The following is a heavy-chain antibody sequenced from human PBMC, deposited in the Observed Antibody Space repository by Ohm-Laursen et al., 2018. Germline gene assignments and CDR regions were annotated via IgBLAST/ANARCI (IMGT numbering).Heavy chain of an antibody. V-gene: IGHV4-34*01. J-gene: IGHJ3*01. D-gene: IGHD3-10*01. CDR1: GESFSTYY. Sequence: SETLSLTCGVYGESFSTYYWSWIRHSPGKGLEWVGDINHSGTTNYNPSLKSRFTISIDTSKKQFPLKLTSVTAADTAVYYCAGREFWGQGTMVTVSS. CDR2: INHSGTT. CDR3: AGREF.